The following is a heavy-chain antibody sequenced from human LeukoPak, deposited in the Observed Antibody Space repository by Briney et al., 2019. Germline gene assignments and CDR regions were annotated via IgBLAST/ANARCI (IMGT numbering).Heavy chain of an antibody. CDR3: ARSRNYYRVYFDN. J-gene: IGHJ4*02. V-gene: IGHV1-46*01. CDR1: GYTFSSFY. CDR2: ITPNTGDT. D-gene: IGHD3-10*01. Sequence: GASVKVSCKASGYTFSSFYLHWVRQAPGQGLEWMGIITPNTGDTTYAPKFQDRLIMTRDRSTSTGYMELHSLRSEDTAVYYCARSRNYYRVYFDNWGQGTLVPVSS.